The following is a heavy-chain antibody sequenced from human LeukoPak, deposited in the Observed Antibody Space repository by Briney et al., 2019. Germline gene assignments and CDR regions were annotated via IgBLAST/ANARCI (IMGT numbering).Heavy chain of an antibody. CDR2: IYSGGST. CDR1: GFSVSSIY. J-gene: IGHJ4*02. Sequence: PGGSLRLSCAASGFSVSSIYMSWVRQAPGKGLEWVSVIYSGGSTYYADSVRGRFTISRDNSKNTPYLQMNSLRVEDTAVYYCARDMGFGDLMGYWGQGTLVTVSS. D-gene: IGHD3-10*01. V-gene: IGHV3-53*01. CDR3: ARDMGFGDLMGY.